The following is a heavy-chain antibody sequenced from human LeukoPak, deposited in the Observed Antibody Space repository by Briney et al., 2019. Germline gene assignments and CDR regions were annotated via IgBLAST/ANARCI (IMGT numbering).Heavy chain of an antibody. CDR2: INHSGST. V-gene: IGHV4-34*01. CDR3: ARDRIAADAFDI. CDR1: GGSFSGYY. D-gene: IGHD6-13*01. J-gene: IGHJ3*02. Sequence: PSETLSLTCAVYGGSFSGYYWSWIRQPPGKGLEWIGEINHSGSTNYNPSFKSRVTISVDTSKNQFSLKLSSVTAADTAVYYCARDRIAADAFDIWGQGAMVTVSS.